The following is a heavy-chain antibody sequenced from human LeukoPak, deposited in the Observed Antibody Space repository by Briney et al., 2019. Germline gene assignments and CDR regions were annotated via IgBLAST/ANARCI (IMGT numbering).Heavy chain of an antibody. CDR1: GFTVSSNY. V-gene: IGHV3-66*02. CDR2: IYSGGST. J-gene: IGHJ4*02. CDR3: ARGTILQTDY. Sequence: QPGGSLRLSCAASGFTVSSNYMNWVRQAPGKGLEWVSVIYSGGSTYYADSVKGRFTISRDNSKKTLYLQMNSLRPEDTAVYYCARGTILQTDYWGQGTLVTVSS. D-gene: IGHD3-3*02.